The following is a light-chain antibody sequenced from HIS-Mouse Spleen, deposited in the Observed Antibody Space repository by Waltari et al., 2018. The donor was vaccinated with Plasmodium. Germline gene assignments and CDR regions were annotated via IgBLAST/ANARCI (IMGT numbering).Light chain of an antibody. CDR1: ALPKKY. CDR2: EDS. V-gene: IGLV3-10*01. CDR3: YSTDSSGNHRV. J-gene: IGLJ3*02. Sequence: SYELTQPPSVSVSPGQTARINCSGDALPKKYAYWYQQKSGQAPVLFIYEDSKRHPGIPERFSGSSSGTMATLTISGAQVEDEADYYCYSTDSSGNHRVFGGGTKLTVL.